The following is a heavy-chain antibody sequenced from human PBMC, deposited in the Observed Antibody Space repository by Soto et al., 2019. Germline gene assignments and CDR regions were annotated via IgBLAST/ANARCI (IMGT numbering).Heavy chain of an antibody. J-gene: IGHJ4*02. V-gene: IGHV5-10-1*01. Sequence: PGESLKSSCKGCGYRYTSYCISWVRQMNGKGLEWMGRIDPSDSYTNYSPSFQGHVTISADKSISTAYLQWSSLKASDTAMYYCARLQAAAGDNDLTFDYWGQGTLVTVSS. CDR2: IDPSDSYT. CDR3: ARLQAAAGDNDLTFDY. CDR1: GYRYTSYC. D-gene: IGHD6-13*01.